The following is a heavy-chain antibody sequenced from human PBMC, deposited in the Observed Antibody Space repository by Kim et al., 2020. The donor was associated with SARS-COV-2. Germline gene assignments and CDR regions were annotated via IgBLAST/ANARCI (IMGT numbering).Heavy chain of an antibody. V-gene: IGHV3-74*01. CDR3: ATGNNWSFDY. D-gene: IGHD1-1*01. CDR2: IKGDGSAT. CDR1: GLAFSSYW. Sequence: GGSLRLSCAASGLAFSSYWMFWVRQPPGKGLLWVSHIKGDGSATVYADSVKGRFTVSRDNAKNTLYLQLSTLRAEDTAVCYCATGNNWSFDYLGPGTLVT. J-gene: IGHJ4*02.